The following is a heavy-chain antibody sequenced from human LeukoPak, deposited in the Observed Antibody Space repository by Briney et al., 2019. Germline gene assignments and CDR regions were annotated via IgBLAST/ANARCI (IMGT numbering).Heavy chain of an antibody. CDR2: IKPDGSET. D-gene: IGHD2-2*01. V-gene: IGHV3-7*01. CDR3: ATDPGYCGSTTCRDFDY. J-gene: IGHJ4*02. CDR1: RFTFSNHY. Sequence: GGSLRLSCVASRFTFSNHYMSWVRQAPGKGLEWVATIKPDGSETFYVDSVKGRFTVSRDNAKNSLYLQMNSLRAEDTAVYYCATDPGYCGSTTCRDFDYWGQGTLVTVSS.